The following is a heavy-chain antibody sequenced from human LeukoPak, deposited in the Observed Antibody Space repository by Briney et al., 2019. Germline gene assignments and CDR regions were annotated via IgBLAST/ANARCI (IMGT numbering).Heavy chain of an antibody. CDR3: ARDQGWYHQRQDAFDI. CDR2: IIPILGIA. V-gene: IGHV1-69*04. Sequence: GASVKVSCKASGGTFSSYAISWVRQAPGQGLEWMGRIIPILGIANYAQKFQGRVTITADKSTSTAYMELSSLRSEDTAVYYYARDQGWYHQRQDAFDIWGQGTMVTVSS. CDR1: GGTFSSYA. J-gene: IGHJ3*02. D-gene: IGHD1-1*01.